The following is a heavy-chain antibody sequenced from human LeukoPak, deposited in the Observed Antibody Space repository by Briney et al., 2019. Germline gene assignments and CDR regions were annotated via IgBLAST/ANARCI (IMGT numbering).Heavy chain of an antibody. D-gene: IGHD6-13*01. CDR1: GGSISSYY. CDR3: ARDSSSWVYYYMDV. J-gene: IGHJ6*03. CDR2: IYTSGST. V-gene: IGHV4-4*07. Sequence: SETLSLTCTVSGGSISSYYWSWIRQPAGKGLEWIGRIYTSGSTNYNPSLKSRVTMSVDTSKNQFSLKLSSVTAADAAVYYCARDSSSWVYYYMDVWGKGTTVTVSS.